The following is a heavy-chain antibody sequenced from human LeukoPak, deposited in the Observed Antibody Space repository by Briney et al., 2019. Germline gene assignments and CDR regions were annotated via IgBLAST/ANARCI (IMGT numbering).Heavy chain of an antibody. CDR2: INPNSGGT. D-gene: IGHD2-15*01. J-gene: IGHJ4*02. CDR3: ARDSRVAGDY. CDR1: GYTFTGYY. Sequence: ASVKVSCKASGYTFTGYYMHWVRQAPGQGLEWVGRINPNSGGTSYAQKFKGRVTMTRDTSISTAYMELSSLTSDDTAVYYCARDSRVAGDYWGQGTQVTVSS. V-gene: IGHV1-2*06.